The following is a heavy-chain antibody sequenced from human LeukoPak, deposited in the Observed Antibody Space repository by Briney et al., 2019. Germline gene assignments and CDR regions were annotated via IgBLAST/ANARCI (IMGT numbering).Heavy chain of an antibody. J-gene: IGHJ6*03. D-gene: IGHD3-3*01. CDR2: INHSGST. CDR3: ARSRPRMLRFLEWSHRAYMDV. V-gene: IGHV4-34*01. CDR1: GGSFSGYY. Sequence: SETLSLTCAVYGGSFSGYYWSWIRQPPGKGLEWIEEINHSGSTNYNPSLKSRVTISVDTSKNQFSLKLSSVTAADTAVYYCARSRPRMLRFLEWSHRAYMDVWGKGTTVTVSS.